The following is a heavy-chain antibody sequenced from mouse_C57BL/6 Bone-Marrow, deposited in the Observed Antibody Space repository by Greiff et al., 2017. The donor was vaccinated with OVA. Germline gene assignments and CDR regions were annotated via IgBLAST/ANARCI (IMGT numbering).Heavy chain of an antibody. Sequence: VQLKESVAELVRPGASVKLSCTASGFNIKNTYMHWVKQRPEQGLEWIGRIDPANGNTKYAPKFQGKATITADTSSNTAYLQLSSLTSEDTAIYYCAGRAYYSSYFAYYFDDWGQGTTLTVSS. CDR1: GFNIKNTY. V-gene: IGHV14-3*01. J-gene: IGHJ2*01. CDR3: AGRAYYSSYFAYYFDD. CDR2: IDPANGNT. D-gene: IGHD2-5*01.